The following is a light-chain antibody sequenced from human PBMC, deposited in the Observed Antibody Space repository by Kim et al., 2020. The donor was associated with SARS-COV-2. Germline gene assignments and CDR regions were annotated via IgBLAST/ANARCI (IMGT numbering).Light chain of an antibody. CDR2: DAF. CDR3: QQRSNWYT. CDR1: RSISSS. J-gene: IGKJ2*01. V-gene: IGKV3-11*01. Sequence: LSSSPGERAPLSLSASRSISSSFAWYQHKPGQAPRLLIYDAFNRATGIPARFSGSGSGTDFTLPISSLEPEDFAVYYCQQRSNWYTFGQGTKLEI.